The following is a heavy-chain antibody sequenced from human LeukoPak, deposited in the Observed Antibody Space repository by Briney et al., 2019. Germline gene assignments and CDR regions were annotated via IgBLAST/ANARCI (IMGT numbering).Heavy chain of an antibody. J-gene: IGHJ3*02. CDR2: ISSSSSYI. Sequence: KTGGSLRLSCAASGFTFSSYSMNWVRQAPGKGLEWVSSISSSSSYIYYADSVKGRFTISRDNAKNSLYLQMNSLRAEDTAVYYCARARGFSVGWAVDAFDIWGPGTVVTVSS. CDR3: ARARGFSVGWAVDAFDI. V-gene: IGHV3-21*01. CDR1: GFTFSSYS. D-gene: IGHD6-19*01.